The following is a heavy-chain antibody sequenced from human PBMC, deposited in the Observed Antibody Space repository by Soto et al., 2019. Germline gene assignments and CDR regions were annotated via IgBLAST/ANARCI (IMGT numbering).Heavy chain of an antibody. D-gene: IGHD3-22*01. CDR1: GGSFSGYY. CDR2: INHSGST. V-gene: IGHV4-34*01. CDR3: ARGLRLDYYDSSGYYCARFRAHRFDP. Sequence: SSETLSLTCAVYGGSFSGYYWSWIRQPPGKGLEWIGEINHSGSTNYNPSLKSRVTISVDTSKNQFSLKLSSVTAADTAVYYCARGLRLDYYDSSGYYCARFRAHRFDPWGQGTLVTVSS. J-gene: IGHJ5*02.